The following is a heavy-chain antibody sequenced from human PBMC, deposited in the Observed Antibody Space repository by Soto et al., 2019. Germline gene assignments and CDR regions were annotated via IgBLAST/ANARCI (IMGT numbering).Heavy chain of an antibody. CDR1: GFTFSSYA. CDR2: ISGSGGST. V-gene: IGHV3-23*01. J-gene: IGHJ5*02. D-gene: IGHD2-2*01. CDR3: ANQADIVVVPAAPGP. Sequence: PGGSPRLSCAASGFTFSSYAMSWVRQAPGKGLEWVSAISGSGGSTYYADSVKGRFTISRDNSKNTLYLQMNSLRAEDTAVYYCANQADIVVVPAAPGPWGQGTLVTVSS.